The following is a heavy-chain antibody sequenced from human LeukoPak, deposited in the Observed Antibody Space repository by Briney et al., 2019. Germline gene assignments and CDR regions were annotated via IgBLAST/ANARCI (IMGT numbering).Heavy chain of an antibody. D-gene: IGHD1-26*01. J-gene: IGHJ4*02. CDR3: AKEEAGRYYFDY. Sequence: PGGSLRLSCAASGFTVSSNYMSWVRQAPGKGLEWVSVIYSGGSTYYADSVKGRFTISRDNSKNTLYLQMNSLRAEDTAVYYCAKEEAGRYYFDYWGQGTLVTVSS. CDR1: GFTVSSNY. CDR2: IYSGGST. V-gene: IGHV3-66*01.